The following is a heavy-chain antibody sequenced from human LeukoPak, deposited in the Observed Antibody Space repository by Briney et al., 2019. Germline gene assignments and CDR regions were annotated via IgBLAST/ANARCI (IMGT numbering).Heavy chain of an antibody. V-gene: IGHV4-31*03. D-gene: IGHD4-11*01. CDR1: GGSISSGGYY. J-gene: IGHJ6*02. Sequence: KTSQTLSLTCTVSGGSISSGGYYWSWIRQHPGKGLEWIGYIYYSGSTYYNPSLKSRVTISVDTSKSQFSLKLSSVTAADTAVYYCAREPTVSPFYYYYGMDVWGQGTTVTVSS. CDR2: IYYSGST. CDR3: AREPTVSPFYYYYGMDV.